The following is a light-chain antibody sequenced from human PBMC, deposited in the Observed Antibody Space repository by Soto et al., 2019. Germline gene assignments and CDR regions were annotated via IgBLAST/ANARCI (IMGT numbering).Light chain of an antibody. Sequence: EIVLTQSPATLSVSPGERATLSCRTSQIIGTNLAWYQQKPGQAPRLLIYGAFIRAPGFPVRFRDTGSGSEFTLTISSLQSEDGALYYCQQYNKWPYTCGHGTIVEIK. V-gene: IGKV3-15*01. J-gene: IGKJ2*01. CDR3: QQYNKWPYT. CDR2: GAF. CDR1: QIIGTN.